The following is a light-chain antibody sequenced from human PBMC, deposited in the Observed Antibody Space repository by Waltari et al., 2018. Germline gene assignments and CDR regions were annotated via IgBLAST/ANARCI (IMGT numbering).Light chain of an antibody. CDR2: AAS. J-gene: IGKJ4*01. V-gene: IGKV1-13*02. CDR1: QGIFSA. CDR3: QQFNTYPLT. Sequence: AFQLTQSPSSLSAYVGDRVTISCRASQGIFSALAWYQQKPGQPPKLLIYAASTLESGVPSRFSGSGSGTDFTLTISSLEAEDFATYYCQQFNTYPLTFGGGTRVDIK.